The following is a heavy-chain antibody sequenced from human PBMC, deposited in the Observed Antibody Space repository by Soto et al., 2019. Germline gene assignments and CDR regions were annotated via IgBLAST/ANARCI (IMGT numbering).Heavy chain of an antibody. Sequence: EVQLVESGGGVVQPGGSLRLSCAASGFAFSTYGMSWVRQAPGKGLEWVANIKWDGSEKNYVDSVKGRFTISRDNAKNFLYLQEHSLSAEDGAVSYCARNRGGYCSATYCHRAPYWGQGALVAVCS. CDR3: ARNRGGYCSATYCHRAPY. CDR1: GFAFSTYG. D-gene: IGHD2-15*01. J-gene: IGHJ4*02. CDR2: IKWDGSEK. V-gene: IGHV3-7*01.